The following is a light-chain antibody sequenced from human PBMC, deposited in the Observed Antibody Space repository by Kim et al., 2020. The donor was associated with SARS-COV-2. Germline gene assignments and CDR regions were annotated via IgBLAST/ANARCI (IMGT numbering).Light chain of an antibody. CDR3: QNYYSVPYT. V-gene: IGKV1-27*01. J-gene: IGKJ2*01. CDR2: DAS. Sequence: DIQMTQSPSSLSASVGDRVTITCRASQDISNYLAWYQQKPGSVPNLLMYDASTMQSGVPSRFGGSGSGTDFTLTISSLQPEDIATYYCQNYYSVPYTFGQGTKLEI. CDR1: QDISNY.